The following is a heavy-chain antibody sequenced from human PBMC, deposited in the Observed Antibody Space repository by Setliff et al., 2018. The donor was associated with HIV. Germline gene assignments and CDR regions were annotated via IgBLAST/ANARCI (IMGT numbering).Heavy chain of an antibody. J-gene: IGHJ3*01. D-gene: IGHD5-18*01. V-gene: IGHV4-34*01. Sequence: SQTLSLTCAVYGGSFSGYYWSWIRQPPGKGLEWIGEINHSGSTNYNPSLKSRVTMSIDTSKNQFSVNLSSVTASDTAVYYCASQNGYGLLGGVWGQGTMVTVSS. CDR2: INHSGST. CDR1: GGSFSGYY. CDR3: ASQNGYGLLGGV.